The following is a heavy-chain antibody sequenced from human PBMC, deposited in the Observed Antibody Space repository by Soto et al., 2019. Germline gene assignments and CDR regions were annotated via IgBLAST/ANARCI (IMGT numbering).Heavy chain of an antibody. Sequence: GGSLRLSCAASGFTFTSYAMSWVRQAPGKGLEWVSHISGTGSSTYYADSVKGRFTISRDSSKNTLYLQMSSLRVHHPAVYFCAKTLRSKLTPFDYWGRGTLVTVSS. J-gene: IGHJ4*02. CDR3: AKTLRSKLTPFDY. CDR1: GFTFTSYA. D-gene: IGHD3-9*01. CDR2: ISGTGSST. V-gene: IGHV3-23*01.